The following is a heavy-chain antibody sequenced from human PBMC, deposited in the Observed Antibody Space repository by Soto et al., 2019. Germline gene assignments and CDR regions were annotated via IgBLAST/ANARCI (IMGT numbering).Heavy chain of an antibody. CDR2: IYPSGMP. J-gene: IGHJ4*02. V-gene: IGHV4-30-2*01. Sequence: SETLSLTCTVSGGSISNDDYSWSWIRQPPGKGLEWIGYIYPSGMPFYNPSLRSRVTISIDRSNDQFSLNLKSVTAADTAVYYCARERGGYGLFDSWGQGTLVTVSS. CDR3: ARERGGYGLFDS. CDR1: GGSISNDDYS. D-gene: IGHD5-18*01.